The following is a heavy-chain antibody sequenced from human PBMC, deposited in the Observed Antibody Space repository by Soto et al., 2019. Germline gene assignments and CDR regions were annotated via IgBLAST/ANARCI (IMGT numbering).Heavy chain of an antibody. V-gene: IGHV1-18*01. CDR1: GYTFSMSG. CDR3: AREGPRPYYYYGMDV. J-gene: IGHJ6*02. CDR2: ISGYNGNT. Sequence: QVQLVQSGAEVKKPGASVKVSCKSSGYTFSMSGISWVRQAPGQGLEWMGWISGYNGNTNYEQKFQERVTMTTDTPTNTAYMELRSLRSDDTAVYYCAREGPRPYYYYGMDVWGQGTTVTVSS.